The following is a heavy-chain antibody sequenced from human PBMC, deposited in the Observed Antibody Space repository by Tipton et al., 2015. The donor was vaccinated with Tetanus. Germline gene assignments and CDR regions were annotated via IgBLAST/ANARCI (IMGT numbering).Heavy chain of an antibody. CDR3: ARDYYDSSGYEYDAFDI. V-gene: IGHV1-2*02. CDR2: INPNSGGT. CDR1: GYTFTGYY. J-gene: IGHJ3*02. D-gene: IGHD3-22*01. Sequence: QVQLVQSGAEVKKPGASVKVSCKASGYTFTGYYMHWVRQAPGQGLEWMGWINPNSGGTNYAQKFQGRVTMTRDTSISTAYMELSRLRSDDTAVYYCARDYYDSSGYEYDAFDIWGQGTMVTVSS.